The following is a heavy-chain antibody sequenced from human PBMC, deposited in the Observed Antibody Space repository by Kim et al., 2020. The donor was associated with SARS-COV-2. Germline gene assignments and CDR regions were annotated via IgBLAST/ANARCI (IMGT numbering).Heavy chain of an antibody. Sequence: YPGSVKGRFTISRENAKNSLYLQMNSLRAGDTAVYYCARAKLDVDAFDIWGQGTMVTVSS. J-gene: IGHJ3*02. CDR3: ARAKLDVDAFDI. V-gene: IGHV3-13*01.